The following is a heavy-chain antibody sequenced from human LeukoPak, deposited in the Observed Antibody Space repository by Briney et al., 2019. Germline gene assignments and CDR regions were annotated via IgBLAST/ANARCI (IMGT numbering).Heavy chain of an antibody. CDR1: GFTLSSYT. V-gene: IGHV3-48*04. CDR2: ISSSGSTI. Sequence: GGSLRLSCAASGFTLSSYTMNWVRQAPGKGLEWVSYISSSGSTIYYADSVKGRFTISRDNAKNSLYLQMNSLRAEDTAIYYCAELGITMIGGVWGKGTTVTISS. D-gene: IGHD3-10*02. CDR3: AELGITMIGGV. J-gene: IGHJ6*04.